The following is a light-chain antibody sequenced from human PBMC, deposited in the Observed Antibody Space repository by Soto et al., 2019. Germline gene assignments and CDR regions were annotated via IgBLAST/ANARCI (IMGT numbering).Light chain of an antibody. J-gene: IGKJ1*01. CDR2: GAS. V-gene: IGKV1-5*01. Sequence: DIQMTQAPSTLSASVGGRVTITCRASQSVGTWVAWYQQKPGKAPKPLIYGASNLESGVPSRFSGSGSGTEFTLTITTLQPDDFATYFCQHYRRNTWSFGPGTKVDIK. CDR3: QHYRRNTWS. CDR1: QSVGTW.